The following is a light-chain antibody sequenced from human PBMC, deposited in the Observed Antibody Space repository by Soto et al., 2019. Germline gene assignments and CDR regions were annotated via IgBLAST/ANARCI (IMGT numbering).Light chain of an antibody. Sequence: GDRVTITCRASQSITTFLAWYQQKPGKAPQILIYDASKLEPGVPSRLSGGGSGTEFTLTISSLQPDDFANYYCQQYNSYSRTFGQGTKVDIK. J-gene: IGKJ1*01. CDR2: DAS. V-gene: IGKV1-5*01. CDR1: QSITTF. CDR3: QQYNSYSRT.